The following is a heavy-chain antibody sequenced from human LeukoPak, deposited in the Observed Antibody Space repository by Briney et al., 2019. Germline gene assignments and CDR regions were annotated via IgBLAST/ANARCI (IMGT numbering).Heavy chain of an antibody. Sequence: PSETLSLTCTVSGDSISSSSYYWGWIRQPPGKGLEWIGNIYYSGSTYYNPSLKSRVTISVDTSKNQFSLKLSSVTAADTAVYYCARRLIGYCSGGSCYSGYFQHWGQGTLVTVSS. CDR1: GDSISSSSYY. J-gene: IGHJ1*01. V-gene: IGHV4-39*07. CDR3: ARRLIGYCSGGSCYSGYFQH. CDR2: IYYSGST. D-gene: IGHD2-15*01.